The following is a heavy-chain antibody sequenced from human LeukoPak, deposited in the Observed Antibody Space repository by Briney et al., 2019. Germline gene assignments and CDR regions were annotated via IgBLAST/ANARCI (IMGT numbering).Heavy chain of an antibody. J-gene: IGHJ6*02. D-gene: IGHD1-14*01. CDR2: IYSGGST. V-gene: IGHV3-53*01. Sequence: GGSLRLSCAASGFTVSSNYMSWVRQAPGKGLEWVSVIYSGGSTYYADSVKGRFTTSRDNSKNTLYLQMNSLRAEDTAVYYCARVPGHYGMDVWGQGTTVTVSS. CDR3: ARVPGHYGMDV. CDR1: GFTVSSNY.